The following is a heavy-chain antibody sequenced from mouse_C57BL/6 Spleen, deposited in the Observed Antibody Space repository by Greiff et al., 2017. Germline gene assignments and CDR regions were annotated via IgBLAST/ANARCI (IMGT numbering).Heavy chain of an antibody. V-gene: IGHV1-69*01. CDR1: GYTFTSYW. CDR3: AIYYRDAMDY. Sequence: QVHVKQPGAELVMPGASVKLSCKASGYTFTSYWMHWVKQRPGQGLEWIGEIDPSDSYTNYNQKFKGKSTLTVDKSSSTAYMQLSSLTSEDSAVYYCAIYYRDAMDYWGQGTSGTVSS. J-gene: IGHJ4*01. D-gene: IGHD1-1*01. CDR2: IDPSDSYT.